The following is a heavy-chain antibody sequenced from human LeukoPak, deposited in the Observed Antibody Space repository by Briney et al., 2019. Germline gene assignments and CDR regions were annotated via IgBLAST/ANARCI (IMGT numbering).Heavy chain of an antibody. CDR1: GYSFTSYW. V-gene: IGHV5-51*01. J-gene: IGHJ3*02. D-gene: IGHD2-2*01. CDR3: ARRNALYGQDAFDI. Sequence: GESLKISCKGSGYSFTSYWIGWVREMPGKGLEWMGIIYPGDSDTRYSPSFQGQVTILADKSISTAYLQWSSLKASDTAMYYCARRNALYGQDAFDIWGQGTMVTVSS. CDR2: IYPGDSDT.